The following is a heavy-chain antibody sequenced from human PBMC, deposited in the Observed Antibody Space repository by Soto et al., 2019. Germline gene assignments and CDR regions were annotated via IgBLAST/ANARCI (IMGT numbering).Heavy chain of an antibody. CDR3: ARVNPARQRGWYFDL. CDR1: GYTFTSYA. V-gene: IGHV1-3*01. J-gene: IGHJ2*01. Sequence: ASVKVSCKASGYTFTSYAMHWVRQAPGQRLEWMGWSNAGNGNTRYSQKFQGRVTITRDTSASTAYMELSSLRSEDTAVYYCARVNPARQRGWYFDLWGRGTMGTVSS. D-gene: IGHD6-6*01. CDR2: SNAGNGNT.